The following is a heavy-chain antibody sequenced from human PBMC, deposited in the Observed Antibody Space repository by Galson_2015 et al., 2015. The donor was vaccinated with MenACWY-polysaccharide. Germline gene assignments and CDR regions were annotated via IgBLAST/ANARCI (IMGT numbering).Heavy chain of an antibody. CDR2: ISERGDST. J-gene: IGHJ6*02. D-gene: IGHD3-22*01. V-gene: IGHV3-23*01. Sequence: MSWVRQAPGKGLEWVSTISERGDSTYYADSVKGRFTISRDNSKNTLNLQMNSLRAEDTAVYYCAKDPVVIFGYYNYGMDVWGQGTTVTVSS. CDR3: AKDPVVIFGYYNYGMDV.